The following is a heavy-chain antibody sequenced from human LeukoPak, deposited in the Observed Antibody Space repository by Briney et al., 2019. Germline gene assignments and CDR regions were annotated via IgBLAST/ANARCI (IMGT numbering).Heavy chain of an antibody. CDR3: ATATMEQWLVRVLDY. J-gene: IGHJ4*02. D-gene: IGHD6-19*01. CDR2: FDPEDGET. Sequence: ASVKVSCKVSGYTLTELSMHWVRQAPGKGLEWMGGFDPEDGETIYAQKFQGRVTMTEDTSTDTAYMELSSLRSEDTAVYYCATATMEQWLVRVLDYWGQGILVTVSS. CDR1: GYTLTELS. V-gene: IGHV1-24*01.